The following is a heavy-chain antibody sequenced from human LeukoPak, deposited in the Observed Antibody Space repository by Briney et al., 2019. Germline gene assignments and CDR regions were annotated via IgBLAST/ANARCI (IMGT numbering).Heavy chain of an antibody. CDR3: ARDLFGGIVGRSFDI. CDR2: IYTSGST. CDR1: GGSISSGSYY. D-gene: IGHD1-26*01. Sequence: SQTLSLTCTVSGGSISSGSYYWSWIRQPAGRGLEWIGRIYTSGSTNYNPSLKSRVTISVDTSKNQFSLKLSSVTAADTAVYYCARDLFGGIVGRSFDIWGQGTMVTVSS. V-gene: IGHV4-61*02. J-gene: IGHJ3*02.